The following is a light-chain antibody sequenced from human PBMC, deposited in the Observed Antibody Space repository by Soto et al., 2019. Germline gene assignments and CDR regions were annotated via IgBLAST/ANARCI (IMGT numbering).Light chain of an antibody. Sequence: DIQLTQSPSFLSPSLGESVTISCRASQVIITSLAWYQVKPGKAPKLLTYAASTLESGVPSRFSATVSGTEFSLTITSLQPEDFATYYCQQLFDSPITFGQGTRLEIK. J-gene: IGKJ5*01. V-gene: IGKV1-9*01. CDR3: QQLFDSPIT. CDR2: AAS. CDR1: QVIITS.